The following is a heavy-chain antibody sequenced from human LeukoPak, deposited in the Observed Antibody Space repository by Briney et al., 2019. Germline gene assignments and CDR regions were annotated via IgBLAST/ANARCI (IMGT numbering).Heavy chain of an antibody. CDR3: AREFWSGSYSDK. V-gene: IGHV4-30-4*01. J-gene: IGHJ4*02. CDR2: IYYSGST. Sequence: PSETLSLTCTVSGDSISSGNYYWTWIRQPPGKGLEWIGYIYYSGSTFYNPSLKSRVTISVDTPKNEFSLKLSSVTAADTAVYYCAREFWSGSYSDKWGQGTLVTVSS. D-gene: IGHD3-3*01. CDR1: GDSISSGNYY.